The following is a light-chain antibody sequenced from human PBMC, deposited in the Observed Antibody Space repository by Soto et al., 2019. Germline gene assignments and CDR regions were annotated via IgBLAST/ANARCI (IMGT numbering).Light chain of an antibody. J-gene: IGKJ4*01. V-gene: IGKV3-20*01. CDR1: QSVSASL. CDR2: GTS. Sequence: EIVLTQSPGTLSLSPGERATLSCRASQSVSASLLAWYQQKPGQAPRLLIYGTSSRATGIPDRFSGSGSGTDFTLTISRLEPEDFAVYYCQQYGSSPLTFGGGTKVDIK. CDR3: QQYGSSPLT.